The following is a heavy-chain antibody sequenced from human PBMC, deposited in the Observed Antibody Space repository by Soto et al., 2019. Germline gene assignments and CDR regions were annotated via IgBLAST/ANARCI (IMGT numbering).Heavy chain of an antibody. Sequence: GGSLRLSCSASGFTFSSYAMHWVRQAPGKGLEYVSVISSNGGSTYYADSVKGRFTISRDNSKDTLYLQMSSLRAEDTAVYYCVKDACSSTDCYNGNWLDPSGQGTLVTVYS. CDR3: VKDACSSTDCYNGNWLDP. CDR1: GFTFSSYA. D-gene: IGHD2-2*01. J-gene: IGHJ5*02. CDR2: ISSNGGST. V-gene: IGHV3-64D*06.